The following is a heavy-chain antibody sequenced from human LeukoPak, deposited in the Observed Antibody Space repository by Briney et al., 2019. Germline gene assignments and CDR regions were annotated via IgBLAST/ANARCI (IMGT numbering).Heavy chain of an antibody. D-gene: IGHD1-7*01. CDR1: GYTFTGSY. CDR3: AREVDWNYAFDY. V-gene: IGHV1-2*02. CDR2: INPNSGGT. J-gene: IGHJ4*02. Sequence: ASVKVSCKASGYTFTGSYMHWVRQAPGQGLEWMGWINPNSGGTNYAQKFQGRVTMTRDTSISTAYMELSRLRSDDTAVYYCAREVDWNYAFDYWGQGTLVTDSS.